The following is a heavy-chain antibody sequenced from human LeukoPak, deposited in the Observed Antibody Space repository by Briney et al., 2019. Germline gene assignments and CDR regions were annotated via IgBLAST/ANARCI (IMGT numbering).Heavy chain of an antibody. D-gene: IGHD3-22*01. CDR3: ARDPFVRHYYESGGYYTRGDAFEI. Sequence: GGSLRLSCAASGFTFSSYWMHWVRQAPGKGPVWVSRMNSDGSSTSYADSVKGRFTISRDNAKNTLFLQMNSLRAEDTAVYYCARDPFVRHYYESGGYYTRGDAFEIWGQVTKVTVSS. CDR1: GFTFSSYW. J-gene: IGHJ3*02. CDR2: MNSDGSST. V-gene: IGHV3-74*01.